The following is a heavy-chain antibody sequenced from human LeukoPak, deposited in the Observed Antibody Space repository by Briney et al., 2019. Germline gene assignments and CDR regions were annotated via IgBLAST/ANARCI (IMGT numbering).Heavy chain of an antibody. CDR3: AKATPTYDNDAFDI. V-gene: IGHV3-23*01. CDR1: GFTFSSYG. J-gene: IGHJ3*02. Sequence: GGSLRLSCAASGFTFSSYGMSWVRQAPGKGLEWVSASGSGGSTYYADSVKGRFTISRDNSENTLYLQMNSLRAEDTAVYYCAKATPTYDNDAFDIWGQGTMVTVSS. D-gene: IGHD3-10*01. CDR2: SGSGGST.